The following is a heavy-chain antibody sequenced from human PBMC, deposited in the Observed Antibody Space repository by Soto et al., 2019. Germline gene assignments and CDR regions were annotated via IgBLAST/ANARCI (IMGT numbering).Heavy chain of an antibody. CDR3: AHTVARGAYWETFNY. CDR1: GFSLMTDGVG. V-gene: IGHV2-5*02. D-gene: IGHD1-26*01. Sequence: QITLKESGPPLVKLTQTLTLTCTVSGFSLMTDGVGVGWFRQPPGKALEWLALIYRDDDKRYRPSLNSRVTVTRDNNKNQVVLTMTSMDPVDTATYYCAHTVARGAYWETFNYWGQGTLVTVSS. CDR2: IYRDDDK. J-gene: IGHJ4*02.